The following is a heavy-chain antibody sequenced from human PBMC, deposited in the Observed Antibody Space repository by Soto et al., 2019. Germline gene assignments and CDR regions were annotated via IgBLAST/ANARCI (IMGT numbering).Heavy chain of an antibody. CDR3: ARLVDSGSYYRYIDY. D-gene: IGHD3-10*01. Sequence: SETLSLTCTVSGGSISSSSYYWGWIRQPPGKGLEWIGSIYYSGSTYYNPSLKSRVTISVDTSKNQFSLKLSSVTAADTAVYYCARLVDSGSYYRYIDYWGQGTLVTVPQ. V-gene: IGHV4-39*01. CDR1: GGSISSSSYY. CDR2: IYYSGST. J-gene: IGHJ4*02.